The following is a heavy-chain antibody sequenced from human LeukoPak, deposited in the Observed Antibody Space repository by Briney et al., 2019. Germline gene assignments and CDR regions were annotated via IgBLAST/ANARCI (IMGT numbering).Heavy chain of an antibody. D-gene: IGHD3-10*01. V-gene: IGHV3-30*04. CDR2: ISYDGSNK. Sequence: GESLKISCATSGFTFGNFAMHWVRQAPGKGLEWVAVISYDGSNKYYADSVRGRFTISRDNSKNTLYLQMSSLRAEDTAVYYCAAGPYGSGSKNYYYYYYMDVWGKGTTVTISS. CDR1: GFTFGNFA. J-gene: IGHJ6*03. CDR3: AAGPYGSGSKNYYYYYYMDV.